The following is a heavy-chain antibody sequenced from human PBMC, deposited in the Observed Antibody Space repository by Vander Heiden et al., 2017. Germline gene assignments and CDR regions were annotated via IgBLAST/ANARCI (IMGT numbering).Heavy chain of an antibody. CDR1: GSTFTGYY. CDR2: INPNSGGT. Sequence: QVQLVQSGAEVKKPGASVKVSCQASGSTFTGYYMHWVRQAPGQGLEWMGWINPNSGGTNYAQKSQGRVTMTRDTSISTAYMELRRLRSDDTAVYYCAREQPGGYSYDYWGQGTLVTVSS. V-gene: IGHV1-2*02. D-gene: IGHD5-18*01. CDR3: AREQPGGYSYDY. J-gene: IGHJ4*02.